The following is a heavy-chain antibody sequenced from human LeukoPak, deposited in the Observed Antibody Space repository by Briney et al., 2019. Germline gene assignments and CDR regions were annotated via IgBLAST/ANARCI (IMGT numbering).Heavy chain of an antibody. J-gene: IGHJ2*01. Sequence: GGSLRLSCAASGFTFSDSAMHWVRQASGKGLEWVGRIRSKANSYATTYGASVKGRFIISRDDSKITVYLQMNSLKTEDTAVYYCARADSSGWYHWYFDLWGRGTLVTVSS. CDR2: IRSKANSYAT. V-gene: IGHV3-73*01. CDR1: GFTFSDSA. CDR3: ARADSSGWYHWYFDL. D-gene: IGHD6-19*01.